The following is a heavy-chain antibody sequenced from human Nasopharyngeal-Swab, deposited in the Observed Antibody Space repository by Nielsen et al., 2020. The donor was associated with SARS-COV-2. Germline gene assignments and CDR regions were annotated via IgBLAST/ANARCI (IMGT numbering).Heavy chain of an antibody. CDR3: ARDQAARLSHAGY. CDR2: IKNKANSYTI. Sequence: GESLKISCAASGFTFSDHYMDWVRRAPGKGLEWVGRIKNKANSYTIEYAASVKDRFTISRDDSKNSLFLQMNSLKTEDTAVYYCARDQAARLSHAGYWGQGTLVTVSS. V-gene: IGHV3-72*01. J-gene: IGHJ4*02. CDR1: GFTFSDHY. D-gene: IGHD6-6*01.